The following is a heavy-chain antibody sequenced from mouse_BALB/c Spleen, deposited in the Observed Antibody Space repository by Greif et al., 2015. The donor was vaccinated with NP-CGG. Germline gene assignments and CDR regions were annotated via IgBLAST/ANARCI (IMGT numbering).Heavy chain of an antibody. V-gene: IGHV2-2*02. Sequence: VQLQQSGPGLVQPSQSLSITCTVSGFSFTSYGVHWVRQSPGKGLEWLGVIWSGGSTDYDAAFISRLSISKDNSKSQVFFKMNSLQANDTAIYYCARNHYYGSSYAMDYWGQGTSVTVSP. CDR2: IWSGGST. D-gene: IGHD1-1*01. CDR1: GFSFTSYG. CDR3: ARNHYYGSSYAMDY. J-gene: IGHJ4*01.